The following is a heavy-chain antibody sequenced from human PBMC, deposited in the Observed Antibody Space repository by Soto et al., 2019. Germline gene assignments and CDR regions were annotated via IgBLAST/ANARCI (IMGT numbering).Heavy chain of an antibody. Sequence: PGGSLRLSCAASGFTFSSYAMSWVRQAPGKGLEWVSAISGSGGSTYYADSVKGRFTISRDNSKNTLYLQMNSLRAEDTAVYYCAKDRASYSSSWPHAEYFQHWGQGTLVTVSS. D-gene: IGHD6-13*01. V-gene: IGHV3-23*01. J-gene: IGHJ1*01. CDR3: AKDRASYSSSWPHAEYFQH. CDR1: GFTFSSYA. CDR2: ISGSGGST.